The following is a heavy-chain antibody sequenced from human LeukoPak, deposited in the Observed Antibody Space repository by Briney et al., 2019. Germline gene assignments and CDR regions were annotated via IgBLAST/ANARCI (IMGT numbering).Heavy chain of an antibody. CDR2: IYYSGST. CDR1: GGSISSYY. J-gene: IGHJ5*02. Sequence: SETLSLTCTVSGGSISSYYWSWIRQPPGKGLEWIGYIYYSGSTNYNPSLKSRVTISVDTSKNPFSLKLSSVTAADTAVYYCARHAEMATISGDWSDPWGQGTLVTVSS. V-gene: IGHV4-59*08. CDR3: ARHAEMATISGDWSDP. D-gene: IGHD5-24*01.